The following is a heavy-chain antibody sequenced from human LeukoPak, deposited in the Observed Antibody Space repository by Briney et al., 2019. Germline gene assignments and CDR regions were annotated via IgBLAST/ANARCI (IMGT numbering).Heavy chain of an antibody. Sequence: PSETLSLTCTVSGGSINGYYWSWIRQPPGKGLEWIGYISHTGSTNYNPSLKSRVTISTDTSKTQFSLSVSSVTSADTAIYYCARCHSASRVSWFDPWGQGTLVTVSS. D-gene: IGHD1-26*01. CDR1: GGSINGYY. V-gene: IGHV4-59*01. CDR3: ARCHSASRVSWFDP. J-gene: IGHJ5*02. CDR2: ISHTGST.